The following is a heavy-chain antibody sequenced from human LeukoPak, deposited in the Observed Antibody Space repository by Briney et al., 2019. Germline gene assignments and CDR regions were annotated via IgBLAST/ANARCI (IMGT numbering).Heavy chain of an antibody. CDR3: AREKVVAAPGDAFDI. D-gene: IGHD2-15*01. V-gene: IGHV3-66*01. CDR2: IYSGGST. J-gene: IGHJ3*02. Sequence: GGSLRLSCAASGFTVSSNYMSWVRQAPGKGLEWVSVIYSGGSTYYADSVKGRFTISRDNSKNTLYLQMNSLRAEDTAVYYCAREKVVAAPGDAFDIWGQGTMVTVSS. CDR1: GFTVSSNY.